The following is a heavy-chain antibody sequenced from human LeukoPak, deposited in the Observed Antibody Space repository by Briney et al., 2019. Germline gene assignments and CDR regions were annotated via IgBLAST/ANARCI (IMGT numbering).Heavy chain of an antibody. V-gene: IGHV3-23*01. CDR2: LGGSGD. CDR3: VRRGDASSGWGDHDY. D-gene: IGHD6-19*01. CDR1: GFTFNRNA. J-gene: IGHJ4*02. Sequence: PGGSLRLSCAASGFTFNRNAISGLRQAPGKEVEGVSTLGGSGDKGRFTISRENSKNMLHLQMSSLTGEDTALYYCVRRGDASSGWGDHDYWGQGALVTVSS.